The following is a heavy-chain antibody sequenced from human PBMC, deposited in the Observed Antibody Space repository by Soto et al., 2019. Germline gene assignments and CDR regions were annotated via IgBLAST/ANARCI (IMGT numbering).Heavy chain of an antibody. CDR2: VDPEDGET. J-gene: IGHJ6*02. D-gene: IGHD2-21*01. CDR3: ATTTAVIVAQGPMDV. Sequence: EVPLVQSGAEVKKPGATVKISCKVSGFKFIDYYLYWVQQAPGKALEWLGRVDPEDGETVYAEKFQGRLTITADTSRDIAHMELSGLRSEDTAVYFCATTTAVIVAQGPMDVWGQGTTVIVSS. V-gene: IGHV1-69-2*01. CDR1: GFKFIDYY.